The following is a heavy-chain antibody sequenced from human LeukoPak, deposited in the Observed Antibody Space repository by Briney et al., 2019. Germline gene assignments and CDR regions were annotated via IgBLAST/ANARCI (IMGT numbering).Heavy chain of an antibody. J-gene: IGHJ3*02. CDR3: ARHGIDIVATIREAFDI. V-gene: IGHV4-4*07. Sequence: SETLSLTCTVSGGSISSYYWSWIRQPAGKGLEWIGRIYTSGSTYYNPSLKSRVTISVDTSKNQFSLKLSSVTAADTAVYYCARHGIDIVATIREAFDIWGQGTMVTVSS. D-gene: IGHD5-12*01. CDR2: IYTSGST. CDR1: GGSISSYY.